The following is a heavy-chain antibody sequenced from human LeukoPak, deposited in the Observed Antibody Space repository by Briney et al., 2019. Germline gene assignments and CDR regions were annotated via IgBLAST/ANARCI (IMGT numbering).Heavy chain of an antibody. Sequence: TSENLSLNCTVSGGSISSGDYYWSWVRQPPGKGLEWIGYIYYSGSTYYYPSLKSRFTISVDTSKNQFSLKLSFVTAADTAVYYCARVAAATTNPRFDYWGQGTLATVSS. V-gene: IGHV4-31*03. CDR1: GGSISSGDYY. CDR2: IYYSGST. J-gene: IGHJ4*02. D-gene: IGHD5-24*01. CDR3: ARVAAATTNPRFDY.